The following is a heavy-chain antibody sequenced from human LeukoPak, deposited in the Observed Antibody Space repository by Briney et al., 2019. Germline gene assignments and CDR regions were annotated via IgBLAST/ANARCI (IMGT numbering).Heavy chain of an antibody. CDR1: GGSISSYY. CDR3: ARDKEAYYDFWSGYVVASLDAFDI. D-gene: IGHD3-3*01. CDR2: IYTSGST. J-gene: IGHJ3*02. Sequence: PSETLSLTCTVSGGSISSYYWSWIRQPAGKGLEWIGRIYTSGSTNYNPSLKSRVTMSVDTSKNQFSLKLSSVTAADTAVYYCARDKEAYYDFWSGYVVASLDAFDIWGQGTMVTVSS. V-gene: IGHV4-4*07.